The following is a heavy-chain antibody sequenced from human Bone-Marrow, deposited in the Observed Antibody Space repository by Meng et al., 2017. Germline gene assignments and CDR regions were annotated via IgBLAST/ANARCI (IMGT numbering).Heavy chain of an antibody. CDR2: INPNSGGT. V-gene: IGHV1-2*02. D-gene: IGHD4-11*01. CDR1: GYTFTGYY. J-gene: IGHJ4*02. Sequence: ASVKVSCKASGYTFTGYYMHWVRQAPGQGLEWMGWINPNSGGTNYAQKFQGRVTMTRDTSISTAYMELSRLRSDDSAVYYSARGPTTMAHDFDYWGQGTLVTVSS. CDR3: ARGPTTMAHDFDY.